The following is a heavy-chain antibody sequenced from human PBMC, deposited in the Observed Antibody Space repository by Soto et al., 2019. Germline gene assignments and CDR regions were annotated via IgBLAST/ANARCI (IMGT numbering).Heavy chain of an antibody. J-gene: IGHJ4*02. CDR1: GGSISSYY. V-gene: IGHV4-59*01. CDR3: ARAYYDSSGYYVFDY. Sequence: SETLSLTCTVSGGSISSYYWSWIRQPPGKGLGWIGYIYYSGSTNYNPSLKSRVTISVDTSKNQFSLKLSSVTAADTAVYYCARAYYDSSGYYVFDYWGQGTLVTVSS. D-gene: IGHD3-22*01. CDR2: IYYSGST.